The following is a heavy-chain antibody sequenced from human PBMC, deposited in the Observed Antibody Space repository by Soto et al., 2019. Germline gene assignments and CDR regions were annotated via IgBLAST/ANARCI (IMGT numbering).Heavy chain of an antibody. CDR1: GGSSSSYY. J-gene: IGHJ4*02. D-gene: IGHD4-17*01. Sequence: SETLSLTCTVSGGSSSSYYWSWIRQPPGKGLEWIGYIYYSGSTNYNPSLKSRVTISVDTSKNQFSLKLSSVTAADTAVYYCARRYGPGFDYWGQGTLVTVSS. CDR3: ARRYGPGFDY. V-gene: IGHV4-59*08. CDR2: IYYSGST.